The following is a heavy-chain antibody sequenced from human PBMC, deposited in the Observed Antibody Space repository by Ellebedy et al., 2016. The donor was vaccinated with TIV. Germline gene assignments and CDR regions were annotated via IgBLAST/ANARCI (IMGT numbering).Heavy chain of an antibody. Sequence: MPSETLSLTCTVSGGSISSYDWNWIRQPPGKGLEWLGYIYYSGSTNYNPSLKSRVTISVDTSKNQFSLRLTSVTAADTAVYYCARVAKKAAAGQPYYYYYGLDVWGQGTTVTVSS. J-gene: IGHJ6*02. V-gene: IGHV4-59*01. CDR3: ARVAKKAAAGQPYYYYYGLDV. CDR1: GGSISSYD. CDR2: IYYSGST. D-gene: IGHD6-13*01.